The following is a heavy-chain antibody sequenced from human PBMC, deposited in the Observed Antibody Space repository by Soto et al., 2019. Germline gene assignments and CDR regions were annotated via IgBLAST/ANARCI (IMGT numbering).Heavy chain of an antibody. CDR1: GFTFSSYA. V-gene: IGHV3-30-3*01. J-gene: IGHJ4*02. CDR2: ISYDGSNK. Sequence: GGSLRLSCAASGFTFSSYAMHWVRQAPGKGLEWVAVISYDGSNKYYADSVKGRFTISRDNSKNTLYLQMNSLRAEDTAVYYCARGGVTGTWYYLDYWGQGTLVTVSS. D-gene: IGHD1-20*01. CDR3: ARGGVTGTWYYLDY.